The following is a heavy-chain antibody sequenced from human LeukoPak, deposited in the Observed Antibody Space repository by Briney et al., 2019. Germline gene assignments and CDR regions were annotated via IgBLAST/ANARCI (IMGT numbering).Heavy chain of an antibody. Sequence: PSETLSLTCTVSGGSISRDYWSWIRQPPGKGLEWIGYIYYTGSTNYNPSLKSRVTISVDTSKNQFSLKLSSVTAADTTVYYCARDRPGGSSLDYWGQGTLVTVSS. J-gene: IGHJ4*02. CDR1: GGSISRDY. V-gene: IGHV4-59*01. CDR2: IYYTGST. CDR3: ARDRPGGSSLDY. D-gene: IGHD6-13*01.